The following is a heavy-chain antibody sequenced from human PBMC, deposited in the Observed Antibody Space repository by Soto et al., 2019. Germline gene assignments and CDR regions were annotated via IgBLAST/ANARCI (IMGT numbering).Heavy chain of an antibody. CDR3: AREPAPIVVVYYGMDV. V-gene: IGHV3-21*06. D-gene: IGHD2-2*01. J-gene: IGHJ6*02. CDR1: GFTFTRYS. CDR2: ISSTTNYI. Sequence: GGSLRLSCAASGFTFTRYSMNWVRQAPGKGLEWVSSISSTTNYIYYGDSMKGRFTISRDNAKNSLYLEMNSLRAEDTAVYYCAREPAPIVVVYYGMDVWGQGTTVTVSS.